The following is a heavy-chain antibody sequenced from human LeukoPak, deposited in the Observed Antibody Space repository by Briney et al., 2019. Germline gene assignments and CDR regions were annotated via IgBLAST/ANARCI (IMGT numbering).Heavy chain of an antibody. CDR1: GGSISSSSYY. CDR3: ARTTGTTRVDY. J-gene: IGHJ4*02. V-gene: IGHV4-39*01. Sequence: PSETLSLTCTVSGGSISSSSYYWGWIRQPPGKGLEWIGSIYYSGSTYYNPSLKSRVTISVDTSKNQFSLKLSSVTAADTAVYYCARTTGTTRVDYWGQGTLVTVSS. CDR2: IYYSGST. D-gene: IGHD1-1*01.